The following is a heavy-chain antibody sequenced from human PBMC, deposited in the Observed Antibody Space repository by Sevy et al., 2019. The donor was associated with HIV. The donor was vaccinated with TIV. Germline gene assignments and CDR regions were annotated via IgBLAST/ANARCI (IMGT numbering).Heavy chain of an antibody. CDR2: IRNDGSNK. CDR1: GFTFSSYG. CDR3: AKVLYYYDSSGLY. J-gene: IGHJ4*02. D-gene: IGHD3-22*01. Sequence: GGSLRLSCAASGFTFSSYGMHWVRQAPGKGLEWVAFIRNDGSNKYYADSVKGRFTISRDNSKNTLYLQMNSLRAEDTAVYYCAKVLYYYDSSGLYWGQGTLVTVSS. V-gene: IGHV3-30*02.